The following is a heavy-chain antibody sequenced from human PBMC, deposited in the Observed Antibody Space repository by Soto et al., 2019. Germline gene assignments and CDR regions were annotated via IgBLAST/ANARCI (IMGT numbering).Heavy chain of an antibody. CDR2: IYHGGTT. CDR1: GSSISSGSY. Sequence: SETLSLTCTVSGSSISSGSYWAWIRQPPGKGPEWIASIYHGGTTFYNPSLKSRITISVDTSNNKFSLKLTSVTAEDTAVYYCARVHVMVVAGSTFDYWGHGTLVTVS. J-gene: IGHJ4*01. D-gene: IGHD6-19*01. CDR3: ARVHVMVVAGSTFDY. V-gene: IGHV4-38-2*02.